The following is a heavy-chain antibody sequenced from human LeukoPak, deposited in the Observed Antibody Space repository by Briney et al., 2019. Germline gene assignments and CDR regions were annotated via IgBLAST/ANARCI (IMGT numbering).Heavy chain of an antibody. J-gene: IGHJ4*02. Sequence: PGGSLRLSCAASGFTFNIFGMHWVRQAPGNGLEWLAVLWADGNTAHYADSVKGRFTISRDSSENTLYLQMNSLRSEDTAVYYCVKESAADATFHFDYWGQGTLVTLSS. CDR1: GFTFNIFG. CDR3: VKESAADATFHFDY. CDR2: LWADGNTA. D-gene: IGHD6-13*01. V-gene: IGHV3-33*06.